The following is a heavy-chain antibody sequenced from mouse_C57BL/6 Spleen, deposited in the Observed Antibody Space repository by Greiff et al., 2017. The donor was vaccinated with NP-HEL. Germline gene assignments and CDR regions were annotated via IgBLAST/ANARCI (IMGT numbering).Heavy chain of an antibody. D-gene: IGHD3-3*01. CDR2: IRNKANGYTT. J-gene: IGHJ4*01. Sequence: EVKLMESGGGLVQPGGSLSLSCAASGFTFTDYYMSWVRQPPGKALEWLGFIRNKANGYTTEYSASVTGRFTISRDNSQSILYLQMNALRAEDSATYYCARYRTEDAMDYWGQGTSVTVSS. CDR3: ARYRTEDAMDY. CDR1: GFTFTDYY. V-gene: IGHV7-3*01.